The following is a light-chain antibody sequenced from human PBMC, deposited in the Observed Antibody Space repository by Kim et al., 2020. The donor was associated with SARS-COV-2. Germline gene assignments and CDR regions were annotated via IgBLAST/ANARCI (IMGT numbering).Light chain of an antibody. Sequence: SSEPTQDPAVSVALGQTVRITCQGDSLRSYYASWYQQKPGQAPVLVIYGKNNRPSGIPDRFSGSSSGNTASLTITGAQAEDEADYYCNSRDSSGNHVVFGGGTQLTVL. CDR1: SLRSYY. CDR3: NSRDSSGNHVV. V-gene: IGLV3-19*01. CDR2: GKN. J-gene: IGLJ2*01.